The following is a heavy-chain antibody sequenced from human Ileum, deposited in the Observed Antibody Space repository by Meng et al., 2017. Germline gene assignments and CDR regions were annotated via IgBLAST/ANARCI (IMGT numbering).Heavy chain of an antibody. J-gene: IGHJ4*02. CDR3: ARHGGYYQGF. V-gene: IGHV4-4*02. CDR1: SGSITSDTY. Sequence: HVLLLESGPGLCKPSGTLSLTCAVSSGSITSDTYCSWVRLPPGKGLEWIGQISHSGSTFYNPSLKSRVTMSVDKSKSQFSLMLTSVTAADTAVYYCARHGGYYQGFWGQGTLVTVSS. CDR2: ISHSGST. D-gene: IGHD4-23*01.